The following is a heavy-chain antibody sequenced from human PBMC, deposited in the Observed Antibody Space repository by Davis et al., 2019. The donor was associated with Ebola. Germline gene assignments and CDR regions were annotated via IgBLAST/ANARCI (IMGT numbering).Heavy chain of an antibody. Sequence: PGGSLRLSCVASGFIFSDYAMTWVRQAPGKGLEWVAGISGSGGSTFYADSVKGRFTVSRDKAKNTVYLQMHSLRGEDTAVYFCAKDMFGESRAFSPTDYWGQGTLVTVSS. CDR2: ISGSGGST. V-gene: IGHV3-23*01. J-gene: IGHJ4*02. CDR3: AKDMFGESRAFSPTDY. CDR1: GFIFSDYA. D-gene: IGHD3-3*02.